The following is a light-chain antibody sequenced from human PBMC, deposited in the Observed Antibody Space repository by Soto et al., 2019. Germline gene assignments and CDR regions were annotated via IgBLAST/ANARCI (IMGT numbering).Light chain of an antibody. CDR2: GVY. CDR3: CSYAGRSSLM. CDR1: SRDVGSDNL. J-gene: IGLJ3*02. Sequence: QSVLTQPASVSGSPGQSITISCTGTSRDVGSDNLVSWYQQVPGKAPKLIIFGVYKRPSGVSNRFSGSKSGNTASLTISGLQTEDDADYYCCSYAGRSSLMFGGGTKVTVL. V-gene: IGLV2-23*02.